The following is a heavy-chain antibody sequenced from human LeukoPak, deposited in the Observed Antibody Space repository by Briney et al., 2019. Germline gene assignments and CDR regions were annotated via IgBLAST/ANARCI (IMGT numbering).Heavy chain of an antibody. V-gene: IGHV4-59*08. J-gene: IGHJ3*02. D-gene: IGHD6-13*01. CDR1: GGSISSDY. Sequence: SETLSLTCTVSGGSISSDYWSWIRQPPGKGLEWIGYIYDSGSTDYNPSLKSRVTISVHTSRNQFSLKLSSVTAADTAVYYCARARAGDAFDIWGQGTMVTVSS. CDR2: IYDSGST. CDR3: ARARAGDAFDI.